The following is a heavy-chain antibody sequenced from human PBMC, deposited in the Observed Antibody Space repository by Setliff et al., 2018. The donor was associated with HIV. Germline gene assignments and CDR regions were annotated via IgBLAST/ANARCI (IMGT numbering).Heavy chain of an antibody. J-gene: IGHJ3*02. D-gene: IGHD2-15*01. Sequence: KPSETLSLTCTVSGGSISSYYWSWIRQPPGKGLEWIGHIYYSGSTNYNPSLKSRVTISVDTSRNQFSLNLSSVTAADTAVYYCARFPLLHKNAFDIWGQGTMVTVSS. CDR3: ARFPLLHKNAFDI. CDR2: IYYSGST. V-gene: IGHV4-59*01. CDR1: GGSISSYY.